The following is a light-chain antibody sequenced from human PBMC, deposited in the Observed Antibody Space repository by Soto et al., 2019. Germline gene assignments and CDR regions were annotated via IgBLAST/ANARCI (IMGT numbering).Light chain of an antibody. J-gene: IGKJ1*01. V-gene: IGKV3-20*01. CDR3: QQYNNWPWT. Sequence: EIVLTQSPGTLSLSPGERATLSCRASQTVSSSYFAWYQQKPGQAPRLLIYGASSRATGIPDRFSGSGSGTEFTLTISSLQSVDFAVYSCQQYNNWPWTFGQGTKVDIK. CDR1: QTVSSSY. CDR2: GAS.